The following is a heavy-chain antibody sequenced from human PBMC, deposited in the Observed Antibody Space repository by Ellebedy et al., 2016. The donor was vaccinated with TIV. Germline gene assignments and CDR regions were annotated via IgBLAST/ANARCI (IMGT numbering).Heavy chain of an antibody. Sequence: GESLKISCAASGFTFSTYGMQWVRQTPGKGLEWVGVVSYGGNTQFYADSLKGRFTISRDNSRNTMYLHLNSLRAEDTAVYYCVAEVRQYTSDGYFIDWGQGTEVTVSS. J-gene: IGHJ4*02. CDR2: VSYGGNTQ. CDR3: VAEVRQYTSDGYFID. CDR1: GFTFSTYG. D-gene: IGHD6-19*01. V-gene: IGHV3-30*03.